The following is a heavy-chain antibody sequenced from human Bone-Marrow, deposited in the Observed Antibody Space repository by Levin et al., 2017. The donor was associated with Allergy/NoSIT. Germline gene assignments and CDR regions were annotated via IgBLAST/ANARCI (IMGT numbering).Heavy chain of an antibody. CDR3: ARKGGGSGWYSHYFDF. J-gene: IGHJ4*02. D-gene: IGHD6-13*01. V-gene: IGHV4-59*01. CDR2: IYHSGGT. CDR1: GASISSFY. Sequence: SQTLSLTCAVSGASISSFYWSWIRQPPGKGPEWIGYIYHSGGTNYNPSLNSRVTITIDSSKNQFSLKLSSMTAADTAIYYCARKGGGSGWYSHYFDFWGQGTRVTVSS.